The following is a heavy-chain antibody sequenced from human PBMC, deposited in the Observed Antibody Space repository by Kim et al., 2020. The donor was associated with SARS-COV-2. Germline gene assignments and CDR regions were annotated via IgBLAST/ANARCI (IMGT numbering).Heavy chain of an antibody. J-gene: IGHJ2*01. V-gene: IGHV2-70*01. Sequence: YYSTSLKTRLTISKDTSKNQVVLTMTNMDPVDTATYYCARTKFGDWYFDLWGRGTLVTVSS. CDR3: ARTKFGDWYFDL. D-gene: IGHD3-10*01.